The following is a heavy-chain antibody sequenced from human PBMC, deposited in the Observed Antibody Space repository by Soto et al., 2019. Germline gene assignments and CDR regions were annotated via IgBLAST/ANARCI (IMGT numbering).Heavy chain of an antibody. CDR1: GFTFRSYA. Sequence: VQLLESGGALVQPGGSLRHSCEASGFTFRSYAMSWVRQAPGKGLEWVSAISDGGNTYYPDSVRGRFTISRDNSKNTLFLQMNSVRAEDTALYYCAKDFSYDSSGVLDYWGQGTLVTVSS. CDR3: AKDFSYDSSGVLDY. J-gene: IGHJ4*02. CDR2: ISDGGNT. D-gene: IGHD3-22*01. V-gene: IGHV3-23*01.